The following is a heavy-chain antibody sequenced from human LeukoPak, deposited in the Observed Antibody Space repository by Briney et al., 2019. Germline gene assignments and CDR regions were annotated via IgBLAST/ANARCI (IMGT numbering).Heavy chain of an antibody. V-gene: IGHV3-23*01. Sequence: GGSLRLSCAASGFTFSSYGMSWVRQAPGKGLEWVSAISGSGGNTYYADSVKGRFTISRDNSKNTLYLQMNSLRAEDTAVYYCAKSGSGWSEYYFDYWGQGTLVTVSS. D-gene: IGHD6-19*01. CDR2: ISGSGGNT. CDR1: GFTFSSYG. J-gene: IGHJ4*02. CDR3: AKSGSGWSEYYFDY.